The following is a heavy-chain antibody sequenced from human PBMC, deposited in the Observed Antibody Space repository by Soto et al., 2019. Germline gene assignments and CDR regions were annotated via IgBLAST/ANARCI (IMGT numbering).Heavy chain of an antibody. CDR3: ARSSPPVDY. CDR2: ISAYNGNT. Sequence: QVQLVQSGAEVKKPGASVKVSCKASGYTFTNYAISWVRQAPGQGLEWMGWISAYNGNTTYAQKLQGRVTMTTDTSTSKAYMELRSLSSDDTAVYSCARSSPPVDYWGQGTLVTVSS. V-gene: IGHV1-18*01. J-gene: IGHJ4*02. CDR1: GYTFTNYA.